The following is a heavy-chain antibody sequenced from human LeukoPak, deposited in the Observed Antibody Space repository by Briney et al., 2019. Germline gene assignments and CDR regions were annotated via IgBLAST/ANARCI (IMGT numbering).Heavy chain of an antibody. Sequence: GGSLRLSCAASGFTFSSYSMNWVRQAPGKGLEWVSSISSSSSFIYYADSVKGRFTISRDNAKNSLYLQMNSLRAEDTAVYYCARDFDAYGSGGYGYFDYWGQGTLVTVSS. V-gene: IGHV3-21*01. D-gene: IGHD5-12*01. CDR1: GFTFSSYS. J-gene: IGHJ4*02. CDR2: ISSSSSFI. CDR3: ARDFDAYGSGGYGYFDY.